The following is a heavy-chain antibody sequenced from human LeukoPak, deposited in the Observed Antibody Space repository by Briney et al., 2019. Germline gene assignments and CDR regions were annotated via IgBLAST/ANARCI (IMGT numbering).Heavy chain of an antibody. D-gene: IGHD3-10*01. CDR3: ARDGLSFHSSGEIDY. V-gene: IGHV4-59*12. CDR1: GGSINNYY. CDR2: IYYSGST. J-gene: IGHJ4*02. Sequence: PSETLSLTCTVSGGSINNYYWSWIRQPPGKGLEWITYIYYSGSTYYNPSLKSRVTISVDTSKNQFSLRLSSVTAADTAVYFCARDGLSFHSSGEIDYWGQGTLVTVSS.